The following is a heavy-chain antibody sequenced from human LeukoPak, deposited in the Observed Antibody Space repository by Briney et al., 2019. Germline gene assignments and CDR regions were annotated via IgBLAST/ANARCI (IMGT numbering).Heavy chain of an antibody. J-gene: IGHJ3*01. D-gene: IGHD4-23*01. CDR3: ARPSLDYGGIDAFDF. CDR1: GGSISSYY. V-gene: IGHV4-59*08. Sequence: SETLSLTCTVSGGSISSYYWRWIRQPPGKGLEWIGFIYYSGSTNYNPSLKSRVTISVDTSKNQFSLKLSSVTAADTAVYYCARPSLDYGGIDAFDFWGQGTLVTVSS. CDR2: IYYSGST.